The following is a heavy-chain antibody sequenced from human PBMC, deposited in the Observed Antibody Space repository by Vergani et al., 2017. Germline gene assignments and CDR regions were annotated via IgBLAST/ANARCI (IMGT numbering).Heavy chain of an antibody. CDR2: INHSGST. V-gene: IGHV4-34*01. J-gene: IGHJ4*02. Sequence: QVQLQQWGAGLLKPSETLSLTCAVYGGSFSGYYWSWIRQPPGKGLEWIGEINHSGSTNYNPSLKSRDTISVDTSKNQFSLKLSSVTAADTAVYYCARLQRRITIFGVAKTYYFDYWGQGTLVTVSS. D-gene: IGHD3-3*01. CDR3: ARLQRRITIFGVAKTYYFDY. CDR1: GGSFSGYY.